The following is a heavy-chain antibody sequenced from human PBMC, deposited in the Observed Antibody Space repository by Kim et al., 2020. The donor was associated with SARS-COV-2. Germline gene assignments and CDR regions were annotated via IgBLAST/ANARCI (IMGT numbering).Heavy chain of an antibody. V-gene: IGHV1-8*01. Sequence: ASVKVSCKASRYTFTSYDINWVRQATGQGLEWMGWMNPNSGNTGYAQKFQGRVTMTRNTSISTAYMELSSLRSEDTAVYYCAVLGFGELLYRGIGGAWGQGTLVTVSS. D-gene: IGHD3-10*01. CDR3: AVLGFGELLYRGIGGA. CDR2: MNPNSGNT. CDR1: RYTFTSYD. J-gene: IGHJ5*02.